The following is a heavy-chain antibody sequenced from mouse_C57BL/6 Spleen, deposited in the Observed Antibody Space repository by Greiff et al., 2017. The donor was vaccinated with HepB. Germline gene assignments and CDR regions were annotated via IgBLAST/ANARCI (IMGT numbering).Heavy chain of an antibody. CDR1: GFTFSDYG. D-gene: IGHD2-4*01. CDR3: ARRDYDYDSSGPFAY. Sequence: EVHLVESGGGLVQPGGSLKLSCAASGFTFSDYGMAWVRQAPRKGPEWVAFISNLAYSIYYADTVTGRFTISRENAKNTLYLEMSSLRSEDTAMYYCARRDYDYDSSGPFAYWGQGTLVTVSA. J-gene: IGHJ3*01. CDR2: ISNLAYSI. V-gene: IGHV5-15*01.